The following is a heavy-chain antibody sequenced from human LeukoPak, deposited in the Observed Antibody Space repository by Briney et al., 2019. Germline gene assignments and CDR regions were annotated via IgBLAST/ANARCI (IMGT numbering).Heavy chain of an antibody. J-gene: IGHJ4*02. CDR1: GFTFSSYA. CDR3: AKSANSGGYYRGYFDY. D-gene: IGHD3-10*01. CDR2: VSDSGGST. V-gene: IGHV3-23*01. Sequence: PGGSLRLSCAASGFTFSSYAMSWVRQAPGKGLEWVSSVSDSGGSTYYADSVKGRVTISRDNSKNTLYLQMNSLRAEDTAVYYCAKSANSGGYYRGYFDYWGQGTLATVSS.